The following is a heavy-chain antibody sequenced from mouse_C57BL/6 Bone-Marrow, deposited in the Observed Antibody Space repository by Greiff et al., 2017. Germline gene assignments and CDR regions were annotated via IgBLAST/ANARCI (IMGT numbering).Heavy chain of an antibody. J-gene: IGHJ4*01. CDR1: GFSLSTSGMG. D-gene: IGHD1-1*01. CDR2: LYWDDDK. CDR3: ASVGFCSSQYYYAMDY. V-gene: IGHV8-12*01. Sequence: QVTLKESGPGILQSSQTLSLTCSFSGFSLSTSGMGVSWTRQPSGKGLEWLAHLYWDDDKRYNPSLKSRRTISKDTSRNQVFLKITSVDTADTATYYCASVGFCSSQYYYAMDYWGQGTSVTVSS.